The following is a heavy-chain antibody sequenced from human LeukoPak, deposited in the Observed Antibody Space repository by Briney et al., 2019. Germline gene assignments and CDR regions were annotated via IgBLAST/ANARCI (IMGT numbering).Heavy chain of an antibody. D-gene: IGHD6-19*01. CDR2: IWYDGSKT. CDR1: GFSFTTYG. CDR3: PRQSYASGWIPFHY. V-gene: IGHV3-33*03. Sequence: GGSLRLSCATSGFSFTTYGFHWVRQAPGTGLEWVAVIWYDGSKTYYPASVKGRFTMSRDNSKNTLYLQMDSLRADDTAVYYCPRQSYASGWIPFHYWGQEILVTVSS. J-gene: IGHJ4*02.